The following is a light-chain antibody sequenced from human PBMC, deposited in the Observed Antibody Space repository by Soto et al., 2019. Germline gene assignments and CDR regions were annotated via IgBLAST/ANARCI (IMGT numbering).Light chain of an antibody. Sequence: DIQMTQSPSSVSASVGDRVTITCRASQGISSWLAWYQQKPGKAPKLLIYAPSRLQSRVPPRFSGRRYGTDCNLTISSLKPEDFATYYCQQANSFPLAFSGGTKVRLK. V-gene: IGKV1D-12*01. CDR3: QQANSFPLA. CDR1: QGISSW. J-gene: IGKJ4*01. CDR2: APS.